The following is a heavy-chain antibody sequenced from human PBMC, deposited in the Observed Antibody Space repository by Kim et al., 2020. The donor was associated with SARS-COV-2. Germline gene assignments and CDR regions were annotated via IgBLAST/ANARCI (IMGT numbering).Heavy chain of an antibody. CDR3: AREMGRAMARLPLID. J-gene: IGHJ4*02. CDR1: GFTFSSYA. V-gene: IGHV3-64*02. Sequence: GGSLRLSCAASGFTFSSYAMHWVRQAPGKGLEYVSAISSNGGSTYYADSVKGRFTISRDNSKNTLYLQMGSLRAEDMAVYYCAREMGRAMARLPLIDWGQGTLVTVSS. CDR2: ISSNGGST. D-gene: IGHD5-18*01.